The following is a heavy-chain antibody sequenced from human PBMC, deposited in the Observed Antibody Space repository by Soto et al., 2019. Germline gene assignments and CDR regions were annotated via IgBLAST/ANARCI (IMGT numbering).Heavy chain of an antibody. J-gene: IGHJ6*02. D-gene: IGHD2-15*01. CDR1: GFTFNDYA. CDR2: ISFDGNNK. Sequence: QVHLVESGGGGVQPGRSKRLSCVVSGFTFNDYAIHWVRQAPGKGLEWVAVISFDGNNKFYADSVKGSFTISRGRSKPTAYLLTNELPAEGMCVNYCARDHWYCRRGGCSRHHLNFFAMDIWGQGPTATVSS. V-gene: IGHV3-30*03. CDR3: ARDHWYCRRGGCSRHHLNFFAMDI.